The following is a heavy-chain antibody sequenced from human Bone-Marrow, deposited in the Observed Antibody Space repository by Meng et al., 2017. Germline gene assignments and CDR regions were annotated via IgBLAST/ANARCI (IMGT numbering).Heavy chain of an antibody. Sequence: QPQLQESSSGPLKPSQPLSLTCAVSGDSISSGGYSWSWTRQPPGKGLEWIGYIYHSGSTYFNPSLKSRVTVSEDRSKNQFSLNLSSVTAADTAVYYCARYSSSSLAFDFWGQGTLVTVSS. CDR1: GDSISSGGYS. J-gene: IGHJ4*02. V-gene: IGHV4-30-2*01. D-gene: IGHD6-6*01. CDR2: IYHSGST. CDR3: ARYSSSSLAFDF.